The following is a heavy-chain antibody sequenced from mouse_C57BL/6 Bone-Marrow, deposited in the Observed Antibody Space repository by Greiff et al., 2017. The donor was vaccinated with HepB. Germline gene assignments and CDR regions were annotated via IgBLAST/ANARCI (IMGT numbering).Heavy chain of an antibody. CDR2: IDPENGDT. CDR1: GFNIKDDY. Sequence: EVKLMDSGAELVRPGASVKLSCTASGFNIKDDYMHWVKQRPEQGLEWIGWIDPENGDTEYASKFQGKATITADTSSNTAYLQLSSLTSEDTAVYYCTTIHYAMDYWGQGTSVTVSS. J-gene: IGHJ4*01. CDR3: TTIHYAMDY. V-gene: IGHV14-4*01.